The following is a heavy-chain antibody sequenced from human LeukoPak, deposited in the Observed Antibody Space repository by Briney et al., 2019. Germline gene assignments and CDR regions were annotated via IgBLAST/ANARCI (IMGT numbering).Heavy chain of an antibody. CDR1: GGSINTANYY. J-gene: IGHJ4*02. CDR2: ISYSGTP. Sequence: SQTLSLTCNVSGGSINTANYYWTWIRQPPGKGLEWIGYISYSGTPYYNPSLNSRVTISLDTSKDQFSLILNSVTAADTAMYYCARDRYGDFEDYWGQGTLVTVSS. CDR3: ARDRYGDFEDY. V-gene: IGHV4-30-4*08. D-gene: IGHD4-17*01.